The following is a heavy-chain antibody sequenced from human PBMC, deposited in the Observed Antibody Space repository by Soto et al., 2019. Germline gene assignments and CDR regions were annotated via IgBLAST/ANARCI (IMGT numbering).Heavy chain of an antibody. J-gene: IGHJ4*02. CDR3: ARAFAIDWYTYYFDY. V-gene: IGHV4-39*01. CDR1: GGSISSSIYY. D-gene: IGHD3-9*01. Sequence: SETLSLTCTVSGGSISSSIYYGGWIRRPPGKGLEWIGSIFYSGSTYYNPSLKSRVTISVDTSKNQFSLQLYSVTAADTAIYYCARAFAIDWYTYYFDYWGQGPLVTVSS. CDR2: IFYSGST.